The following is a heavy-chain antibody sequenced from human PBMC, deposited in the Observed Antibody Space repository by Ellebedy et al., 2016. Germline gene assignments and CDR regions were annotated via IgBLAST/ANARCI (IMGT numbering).Heavy chain of an antibody. D-gene: IGHD5-18*01. CDR2: ISGSGGST. J-gene: IGHJ3*02. CDR1: GFTFSSYA. Sequence: GESLKISCAASGFTFSSYAMSWVRQAPGKGLEWVSAISGSGGSTYYADSVKGRFTISRDNSKNTLYLQMNSLRAEDTAVYYCARGALQLWLRDDAFDIWGQGTMVTVSS. V-gene: IGHV3-23*01. CDR3: ARGALQLWLRDDAFDI.